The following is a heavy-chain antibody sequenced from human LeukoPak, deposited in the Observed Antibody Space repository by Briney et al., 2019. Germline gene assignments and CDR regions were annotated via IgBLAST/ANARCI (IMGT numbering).Heavy chain of an antibody. D-gene: IGHD2-15*01. V-gene: IGHV3-21*01. CDR1: EFTFSSYS. CDR3: AREYCSGGSCYVGVFDY. J-gene: IGHJ4*02. CDR2: ISSGSSYI. Sequence: PGGSLRLSCATSEFTFSSYSMNWVRQAPGKGLEWVSSISSGSSYIYYADSVKGRFTISRDNAKKSLFLQMNSLRADDTALYYCAREYCSGGSCYVGVFDYWGQGTLVTVSS.